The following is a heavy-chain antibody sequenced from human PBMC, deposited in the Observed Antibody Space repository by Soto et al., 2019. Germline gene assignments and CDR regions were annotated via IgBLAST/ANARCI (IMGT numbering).Heavy chain of an antibody. D-gene: IGHD4-17*01. CDR3: ARRAYGGDSVDY. Sequence: SETLSLTCTVSGGSIRTSRYYWGWIRQPPGKGLEWIGNIYYSGSTYYNPSLKSRVTISVDTSKNQFSLKLTSVTAADAAIYYSARRAYGGDSVDYWGQGTLVTVSS. J-gene: IGHJ4*02. V-gene: IGHV4-39*01. CDR1: GGSIRTSRYY. CDR2: IYYSGST.